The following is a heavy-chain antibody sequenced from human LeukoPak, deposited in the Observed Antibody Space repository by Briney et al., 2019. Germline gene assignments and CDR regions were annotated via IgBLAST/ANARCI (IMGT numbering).Heavy chain of an antibody. CDR3: ARDPSAAGTSIFDY. CDR2: IYYSGST. Sequence: SETLSLTCTVSGGSISSGGYYWSWIRQHPGKGLEWIGYIYYSGSTYYNPSLKSRVTISVDTSKNQFSLKLSSVTAADTAVYYCARDPSAAGTSIFDYWGQGTLVTVSS. CDR1: GGSISSGGYY. J-gene: IGHJ4*02. V-gene: IGHV4-31*03. D-gene: IGHD6-13*01.